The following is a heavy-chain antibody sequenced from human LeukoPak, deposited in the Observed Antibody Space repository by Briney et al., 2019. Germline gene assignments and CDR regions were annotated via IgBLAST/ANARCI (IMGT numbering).Heavy chain of an antibody. CDR3: ATTTSGGDAFDI. Sequence: SETLSLTCAVSGGSISSGSYSWSWIRQPPGKGLEWIGYIYPRGSTYYNPSLKSRVILSLDKSANQFSLNLRSVTAADTAVYYCATTTSGGDAFDIWGQGTMVTVSS. CDR2: IYPRGST. CDR1: GGSISSGSYS. D-gene: IGHD1-26*01. J-gene: IGHJ3*02. V-gene: IGHV4-30-2*02.